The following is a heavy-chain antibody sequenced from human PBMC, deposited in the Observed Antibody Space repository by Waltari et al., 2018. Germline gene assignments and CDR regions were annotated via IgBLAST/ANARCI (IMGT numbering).Heavy chain of an antibody. V-gene: IGHV1-69*13. CDR3: ARDFKFYYFDY. Sequence: QVQLVQSGAEVQKPGSSVKVSCKASGGTFSSYASSWVRQAPGQGLEWMGGIIPIFGTANYAQKFQGRVTITADESTSTAYMELSSLRSEDTAVYYCARDFKFYYFDYWGQGTLVTVSS. CDR2: IIPIFGTA. CDR1: GGTFSSYA. J-gene: IGHJ4*02.